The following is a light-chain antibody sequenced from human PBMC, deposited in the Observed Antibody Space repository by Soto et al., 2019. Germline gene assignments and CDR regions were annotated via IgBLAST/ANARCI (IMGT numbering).Light chain of an antibody. J-gene: IGKJ4*01. CDR1: QGSRND. V-gene: IGKV1-17*01. CDR2: VAS. Sequence: DIQMTQSPSSLSASVGDRVTITCRASQGSRNDLAWYQEKPGKAPKRLIYVASRLQSGVPSRFSGSGSGTAFTLTISSLQPEDSATYYCLQQNSYPLTFGGGTKVQIK. CDR3: LQQNSYPLT.